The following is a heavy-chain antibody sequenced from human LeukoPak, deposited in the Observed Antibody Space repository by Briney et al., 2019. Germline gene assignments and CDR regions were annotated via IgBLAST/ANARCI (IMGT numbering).Heavy chain of an antibody. CDR3: ARGGSGLFDY. Sequence: PSETLSLTCSVSGGSVSSYYWSWIRQSPGKGLEWIGYIHNSGRTNYNPSLKSRVTGFVDTSKNQVSLRLSSVTAADTAVYYCARGGSGLFDYWGQGTLVTVSS. V-gene: IGHV4-59*02. CDR1: GGSVSSYY. CDR2: IHNSGRT. J-gene: IGHJ4*02. D-gene: IGHD3-10*01.